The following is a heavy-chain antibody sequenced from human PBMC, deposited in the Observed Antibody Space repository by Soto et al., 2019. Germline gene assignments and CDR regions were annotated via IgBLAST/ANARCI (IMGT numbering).Heavy chain of an antibody. Sequence: HPGGSLRLSCAASGFIFSSYAMSWVRQAPGKGLEWVSAISGSGGSTYYADSVKGRFTISRDNSKTTLYLQMNSLRVEDTARYYCAKDLKFDANYYFDFWGQGTPVTVSS. CDR2: ISGSGGST. V-gene: IGHV3-23*01. D-gene: IGHD1-7*01. CDR3: AKDLKFDANYYFDF. J-gene: IGHJ4*02. CDR1: GFIFSSYA.